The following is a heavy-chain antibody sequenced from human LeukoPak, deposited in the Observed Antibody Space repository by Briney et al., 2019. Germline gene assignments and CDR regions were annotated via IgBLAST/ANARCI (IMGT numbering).Heavy chain of an antibody. CDR2: INHSGST. CDR1: GGSFSGYY. D-gene: IGHD3-10*01. J-gene: IGHJ4*02. CDR3: ARQAGTYYYGSGSYYSPSFDY. V-gene: IGHV4-34*01. Sequence: SETLSLTCAVYGGSFSGYYWSWIRQPPGKGLEWIGEINHSGSTNYNPSLKSRVTISVDTSKNQFSLKLSSVTAADTAVYSCARQAGTYYYGSGSYYSPSFDYWGQGTLVTVSS.